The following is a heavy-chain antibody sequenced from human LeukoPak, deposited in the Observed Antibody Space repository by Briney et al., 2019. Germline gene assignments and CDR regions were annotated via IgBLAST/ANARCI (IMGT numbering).Heavy chain of an antibody. CDR3: ATDPTYYYDSSGYYWVDS. V-gene: IGHV1-24*01. D-gene: IGHD3-22*01. Sequence: ASVKVSCKVSGYTLTELSMHWVRQAPGKGLEWMGGFDLADGETIYAQKFQGRVTMTEDTSTDTAYMELSSLRSEDTAVYYCATDPTYYYDSSGYYWVDSWGQGTLVTVSS. J-gene: IGHJ5*01. CDR1: GYTLTELS. CDR2: FDLADGET.